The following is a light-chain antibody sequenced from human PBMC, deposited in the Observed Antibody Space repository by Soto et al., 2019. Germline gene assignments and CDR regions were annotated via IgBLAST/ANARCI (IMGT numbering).Light chain of an antibody. CDR1: SSELGDYNY. CDR3: SSYTGSYTRV. J-gene: IGLJ2*01. V-gene: IGLV2-14*03. CDR2: DVS. Sequence: QAALAQPASVSGSPGQSITITCTGVSSELGDYNYVSWYQQHPGKAPKLVIYDVSNRPSGVSDRFSGSKSDNAASLTISGLQAEDGADYYCSSYTGSYTRVFGGGTKLTVL.